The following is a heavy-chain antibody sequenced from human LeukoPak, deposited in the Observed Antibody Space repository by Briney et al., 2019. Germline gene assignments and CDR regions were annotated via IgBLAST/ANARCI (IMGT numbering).Heavy chain of an antibody. Sequence: GGSLRLSCAASGFTFSSYSMNWVRQAPGKGLEWVAFIRYDGSNIYYADSVKGRFTISRDNSKNTLYLQMNSLRAEDTAVYYCARERTSYADGLGVGYWGQGSLVTVSS. J-gene: IGHJ4*02. V-gene: IGHV3-30*02. D-gene: IGHD3-16*01. CDR1: GFTFSSYS. CDR2: IRYDGSNI. CDR3: ARERTSYADGLGVGY.